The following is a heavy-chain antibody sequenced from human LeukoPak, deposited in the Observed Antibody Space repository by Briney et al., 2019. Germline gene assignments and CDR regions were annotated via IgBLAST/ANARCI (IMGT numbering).Heavy chain of an antibody. Sequence: GGSLRLSCATSGFNFDRYTIHWVRQAPGKGLEWVSLAGWAGGTTYYSDSVRGRFTISRDSGKSSVYLQMNSLTTDDTALYFCAKELDTMFFDYWGQGALVTVSS. CDR1: GFNFDRYT. V-gene: IGHV3-43*01. D-gene: IGHD5-18*01. CDR3: AKELDTMFFDY. J-gene: IGHJ4*02. CDR2: AGWAGGTT.